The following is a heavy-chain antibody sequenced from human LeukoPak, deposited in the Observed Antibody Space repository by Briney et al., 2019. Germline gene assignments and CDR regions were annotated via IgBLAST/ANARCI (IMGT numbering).Heavy chain of an antibody. CDR2: INHSGST. CDR1: GGSISSHY. Sequence: SETLSLTCTVSGGSISSHYWSWIRQPPGKGLEWIGEINHSGSTNYNPSLKSRVTISVDTSKNQFSLKLSSVTAADTAVYYCARGAVGIAAAGIRFDYWGQGTLVTVSS. CDR3: ARGAVGIAAAGIRFDY. D-gene: IGHD6-13*01. V-gene: IGHV4-34*01. J-gene: IGHJ4*02.